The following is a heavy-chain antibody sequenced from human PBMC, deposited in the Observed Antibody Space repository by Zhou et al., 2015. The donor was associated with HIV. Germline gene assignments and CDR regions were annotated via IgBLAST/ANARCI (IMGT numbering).Heavy chain of an antibody. D-gene: IGHD6-19*01. V-gene: IGHV1-69*12. CDR3: ASSVAGRKNLGALSSDY. CDR2: IIPIFGTA. J-gene: IGHJ4*02. CDR1: GGTFSSYA. Sequence: QVQLVQSGAEVKKPGSSVKVSCKASGGTFSSYAISWVRQAPGQGLEWMGGIIPIFGTANYAQKFQDRVTITADESTSTAYMELSSLRSEDTAVYYCASSVAGRKNLGALSSDYWGQGTLVTVSS.